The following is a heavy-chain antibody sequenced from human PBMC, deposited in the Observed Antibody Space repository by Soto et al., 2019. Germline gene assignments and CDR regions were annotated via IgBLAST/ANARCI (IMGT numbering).Heavy chain of an antibody. Sequence: SETLSLTCTVSGDSISTYYWNWVRQPLGKGLEWIGYIYYLGRTNYNPSLRSRVTMSLDTSKNQISLNLNSVTAAGTAVYYCARDLVGLTHFDYWGQGILVTVSS. J-gene: IGHJ4*02. CDR3: ARDLVGLTHFDY. CDR1: GDSISTYY. D-gene: IGHD2-8*02. V-gene: IGHV4-59*01. CDR2: IYYLGRT.